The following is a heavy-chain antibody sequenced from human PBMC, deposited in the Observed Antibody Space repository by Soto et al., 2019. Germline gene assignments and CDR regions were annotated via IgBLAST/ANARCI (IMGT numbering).Heavy chain of an antibody. Sequence: PGGSLRLSCAASGFTFSSYSMNWVRQAPGKGLEWVSYISSSSSTIYYADSVKGRFTISGDNAKNSLYLQMNSLRAEDTAVYYCASSWFGELFSPEDVWGKGTTVTVSS. J-gene: IGHJ6*04. CDR3: ASSWFGELFSPEDV. V-gene: IGHV3-48*01. CDR1: GFTFSSYS. D-gene: IGHD3-10*01. CDR2: ISSSSSTI.